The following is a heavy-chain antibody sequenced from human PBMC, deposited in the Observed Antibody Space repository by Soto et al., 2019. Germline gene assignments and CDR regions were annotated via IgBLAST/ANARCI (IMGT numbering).Heavy chain of an antibody. J-gene: IGHJ6*02. CDR2: IYYSGST. CDR3: ARSSYCYGMDV. V-gene: IGHV4-59*01. Sequence: SETLSLTCTVSGGSISSYYWSWIRQPPGKGLEWIGYIYYSGSTNYNPSLKSRVTISVDTSKNQFSLKLSSVTAADTAVYYCARSSYCYGMDVWGQGTTVTVSS. D-gene: IGHD6-13*01. CDR1: GGSISSYY.